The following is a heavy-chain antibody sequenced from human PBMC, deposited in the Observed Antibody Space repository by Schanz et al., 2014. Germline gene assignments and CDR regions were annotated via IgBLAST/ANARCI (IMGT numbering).Heavy chain of an antibody. D-gene: IGHD3-10*01. CDR1: GFIFSYYT. V-gene: IGHV3-30*04. CDR2: ISDDGSRR. CDR3: AREGERKGMLPYYFDY. Sequence: QVELVESGGGVVQPGRSLRLSCAASGFIFSYYTIHWVRQAPGKGLEWVAVISDDGSRRHYADFVTGRFTISRDNSKDTVYLQMNSLRDEDTAVYYCAREGERKGMLPYYFDYWGQGALVTVSS. J-gene: IGHJ4*02.